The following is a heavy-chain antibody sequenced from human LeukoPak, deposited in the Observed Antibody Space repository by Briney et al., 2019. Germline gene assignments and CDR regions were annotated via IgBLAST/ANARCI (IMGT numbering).Heavy chain of an antibody. CDR3: AKSTGSIPTHTLDY. CDR2: IRYDGGNK. V-gene: IGHV3-30*02. CDR1: GFTFSKYG. Sequence: PGGSPRLSCVASGFTFSKYGMHWVRQAPGKGLKWVAFIRYDGGNKYYADSVKGRCTISRDNSKNTLYLQMNSLRAEDTAVYYCAKSTGSIPTHTLDYWGQGTLVTVSS. J-gene: IGHJ4*02. D-gene: IGHD2-21*01.